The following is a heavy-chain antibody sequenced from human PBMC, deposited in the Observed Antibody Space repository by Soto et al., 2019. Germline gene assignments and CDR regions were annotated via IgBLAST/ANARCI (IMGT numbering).Heavy chain of an antibody. CDR3: ASGYYYYYMDV. V-gene: IGHV1-46*03. CDR1: GYTFTSYY. Sequence: GASGKGSCKASGYTFTSYYMHWVRQAPGQGLEWRGIINPSGGSTSYAQKFQGRVTMTRDTSTSTVYMELSSLRSEDTAVYYCASGYYYYYMDVWGKGTTVTVSS. CDR2: INPSGGST. J-gene: IGHJ6*03.